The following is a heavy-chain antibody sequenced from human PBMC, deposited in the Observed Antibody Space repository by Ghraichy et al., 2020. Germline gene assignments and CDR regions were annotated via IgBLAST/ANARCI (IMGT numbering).Heavy chain of an antibody. CDR1: GFAFSTSA. V-gene: IGHV3-23*01. J-gene: IGHJ4*02. CDR3: ARVSGSTTGWWVDFFDY. CDR2: INESGDKT. D-gene: IGHD6-19*01. Sequence: GESLNISCAASGFAFSTSAMNWVRQAPGKGLEWVSSINESGDKTYYADSVRGRFTISRDNSGKILYLQMNSLRAGDTAFYYCARVSGSTTGWWVDFFDYWGQGTLVTVSS.